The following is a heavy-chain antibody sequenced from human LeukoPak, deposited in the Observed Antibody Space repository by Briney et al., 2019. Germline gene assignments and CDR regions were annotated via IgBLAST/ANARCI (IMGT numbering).Heavy chain of an antibody. CDR2: INPGNGNT. CDR1: GYTFTGYY. V-gene: IGHV1-3*03. D-gene: IGHD5-24*01. Sequence: GASVKVSCKASGYTFTGYYMHWVRQAPGQGLEWVGWINPGNGNTKFSQEVQDRVTFTYDASATTAFMELSSLRSEDMGIYYCARALGADGYNVFDNWGQGTLVTVSS. J-gene: IGHJ4*02. CDR3: ARALGADGYNVFDN.